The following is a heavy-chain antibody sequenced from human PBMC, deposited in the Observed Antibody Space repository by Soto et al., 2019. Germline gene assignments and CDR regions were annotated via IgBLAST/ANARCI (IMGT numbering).Heavy chain of an antibody. Sequence: QVQLQESGPGLVKPSQTLSLTCTVSGGSISSGGYYWSWIRQHPGKGLEWIGYIYYIGSTYYNPSLNSRVSISLDTSKNPFSLKLSSVTAADTAVYYCARFYMVRGVMGAFDIWGQGTMVTVSS. CDR1: GGSISSGGYY. J-gene: IGHJ3*02. V-gene: IGHV4-31*03. D-gene: IGHD3-10*01. CDR2: IYYIGST. CDR3: ARFYMVRGVMGAFDI.